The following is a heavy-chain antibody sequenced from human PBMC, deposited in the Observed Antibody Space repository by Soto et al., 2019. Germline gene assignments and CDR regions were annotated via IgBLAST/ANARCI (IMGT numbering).Heavy chain of an antibody. CDR1: GGSISSSSYY. J-gene: IGHJ6*03. V-gene: IGHV4-39*01. D-gene: IGHD3-10*01. CDR3: ARQDITSGTYYYYMDV. Sequence: LSLTCTVSGGSISSSSYYWGWIRQPPGKGLEWIGSIYYSGSTYYNPSLKSRVTISVDTSKNQFSLKLSSVTAADTAVYYCARQDITSGTYYYYMDVWGKGTTVTVSS. CDR2: IYYSGST.